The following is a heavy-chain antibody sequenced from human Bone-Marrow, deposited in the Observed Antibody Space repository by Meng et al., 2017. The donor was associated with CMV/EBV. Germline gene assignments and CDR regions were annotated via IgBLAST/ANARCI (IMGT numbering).Heavy chain of an antibody. J-gene: IGHJ6*02. CDR2: IRSKAYGGTT. D-gene: IGHD2-2*02. Sequence: GESLKISCAASGFTVSSNYMSWVRQAPGKGLEWVGFIRSKAYGGTTEYAASVKGRFTISRDDSKSIAYLQMNSLKTEDTAVYYCTGHIVVVPAAIQDYYYYYGMDVWGQGTTVTVSS. V-gene: IGHV3-49*04. CDR3: TGHIVVVPAAIQDYYYYYGMDV. CDR1: GFTVSSNY.